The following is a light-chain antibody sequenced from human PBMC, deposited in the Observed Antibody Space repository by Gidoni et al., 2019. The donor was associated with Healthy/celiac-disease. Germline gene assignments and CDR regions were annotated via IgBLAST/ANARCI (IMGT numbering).Light chain of an antibody. V-gene: IGKV1-5*01. Sequence: DIQMTQSPPTLSASVVDRSTITFRASQSISSWLAWYQQKPGKAPKLLIYYASSLESGVPSRFSGSGSGTEFTLTISSLQPDDFAAYYCQQYNSYPYTFGQGTKLEIK. CDR1: QSISSW. CDR2: YAS. CDR3: QQYNSYPYT. J-gene: IGKJ2*01.